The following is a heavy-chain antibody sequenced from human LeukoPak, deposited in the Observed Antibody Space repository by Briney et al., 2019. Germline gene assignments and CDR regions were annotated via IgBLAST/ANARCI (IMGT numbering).Heavy chain of an antibody. Sequence: GGSLRLSCAASGFTFSNYAMSWVRQAPGKGLEWVSSISTSGDTTSYADSVKGRFTISRDYSKNTLSLQLSSLRAEDTAVYYCAKDLGYCGTTSCSWDYWGQGTLVTVSS. D-gene: IGHD2-2*01. J-gene: IGHJ4*02. CDR3: AKDLGYCGTTSCSWDY. V-gene: IGHV3-23*01. CDR2: ISTSGDTT. CDR1: GFTFSNYA.